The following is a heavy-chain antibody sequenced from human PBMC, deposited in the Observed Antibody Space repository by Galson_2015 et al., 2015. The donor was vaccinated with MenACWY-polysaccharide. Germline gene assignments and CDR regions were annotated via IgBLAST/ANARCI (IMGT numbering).Heavy chain of an antibody. CDR2: IYWNDDK. CDR3: APTGDQYGYNLGFAF. Sequence: PALVKPTQTLTLTCTFSGFSLTGRGVAVGWIRQPPGKALEWLAVIYWNDDKRYIPSLKSRLTVIKGTSRNQVVLTMTNVDPADTATYYCAPTGDQYGYNLGFAFWVQGAQVTVAP. D-gene: IGHD5-18*01. J-gene: IGHJ4*02. CDR1: GFSLTGRGVA. V-gene: IGHV2-5*01.